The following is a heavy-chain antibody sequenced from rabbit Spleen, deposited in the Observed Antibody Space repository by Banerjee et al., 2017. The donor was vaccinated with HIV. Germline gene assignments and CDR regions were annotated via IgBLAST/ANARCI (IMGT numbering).Heavy chain of an antibody. CDR3: ARETSSGWGIVSYYFTL. CDR1: GFSFSSRYY. D-gene: IGHD4-1*01. J-gene: IGHJ4*01. V-gene: IGHV1S40*01. CDR2: IASGSSGDT. Sequence: QSLEESGGDLVKPGASLTLTCTASGFSFSSRYYMCWVRQAPGKGLEWIACIASGSSGDTYYASLAKGRFTISKTSSTTVTLQMTSLTAADTATYFCARETSSGWGIVSYYFTLWGQGTLVTVS.